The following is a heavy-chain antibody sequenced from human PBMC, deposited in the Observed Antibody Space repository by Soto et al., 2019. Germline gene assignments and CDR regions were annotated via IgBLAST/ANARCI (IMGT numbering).Heavy chain of an antibody. V-gene: IGHV4-4*02. Sequence: SETLSLTCAVSGGSISGSNWWSWVRQPPGKGLEWIGEIYHSGSTNYNPSLKSRVTISVDKSKNQFSLKLSSVTAADTAVYYCARDLTFPYCSGGSCYRGWFDPWGQGTLVTVSS. CDR2: IYHSGST. D-gene: IGHD2-15*01. J-gene: IGHJ5*02. CDR1: GGSISGSNW. CDR3: ARDLTFPYCSGGSCYRGWFDP.